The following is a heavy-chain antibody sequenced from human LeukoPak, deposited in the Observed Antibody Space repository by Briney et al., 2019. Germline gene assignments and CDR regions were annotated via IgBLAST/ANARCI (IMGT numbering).Heavy chain of an antibody. CDR2: IKQDGSEK. CDR1: GFTFSTYS. Sequence: GGSLRLSCAASGFTFSTYSMNWVRQAPGKGLEWVANIKQDGSEKYYVDSVKGRFTISRDNAKNSLYLQMNSLRAEDTAVYYCAREGSLLWFGELDYWGQGTLVTVSS. V-gene: IGHV3-7*01. D-gene: IGHD3-10*01. CDR3: AREGSLLWFGELDY. J-gene: IGHJ4*02.